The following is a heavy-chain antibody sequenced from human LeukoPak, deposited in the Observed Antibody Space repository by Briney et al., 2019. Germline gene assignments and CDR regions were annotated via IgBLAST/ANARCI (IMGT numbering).Heavy chain of an antibody. Sequence: GGSLRLSCAASGFTFSNYAMSWVRQAPGKGLEWVSVISGSGGSTDYADSVKGRFTISRDNSKNTLFLQMNYLRADDTAVYYCAKDSAAVGGPTTDWGQGTLVTVSS. V-gene: IGHV3-23*01. CDR1: GFTFSNYA. J-gene: IGHJ4*02. CDR3: AKDSAAVGGPTTD. CDR2: ISGSGGST. D-gene: IGHD6-13*01.